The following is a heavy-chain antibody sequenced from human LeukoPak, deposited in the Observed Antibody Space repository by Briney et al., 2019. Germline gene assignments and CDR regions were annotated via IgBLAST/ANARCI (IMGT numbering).Heavy chain of an antibody. CDR2: INSDATSS. CDR3: VRGSPGYSSSWHAY. CDR1: GFMLSSTW. V-gene: IGHV3-74*01. D-gene: IGHD6-13*01. J-gene: IGHJ4*02. Sequence: GGSLRLSCAASGFMLSSTWMHWVRQAPGKGLVWVSRINSDATSSSYADSVRGRFTISRDDAKNTMYLQMNSLRAEDTAMYYCVRGSPGYSSSWHAYWGQGTLVTVSS.